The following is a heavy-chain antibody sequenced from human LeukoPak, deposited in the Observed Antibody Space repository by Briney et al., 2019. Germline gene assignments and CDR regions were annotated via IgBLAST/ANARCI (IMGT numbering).Heavy chain of an antibody. CDR2: INAGNGNT. CDR3: ARTMVSNAFDI. D-gene: IGHD3-10*01. V-gene: IGHV1-3*01. Sequence: ASVXXSXXASGYTFTSYAMHWVRQAPGQRLXXMGWINAGNGNTKYSQKFQGRVTITRDTSASTAYKELSSLRSEDTAVYYCARTMVSNAFDIWGQGTMVTVSS. J-gene: IGHJ3*02. CDR1: GYTFTSYA.